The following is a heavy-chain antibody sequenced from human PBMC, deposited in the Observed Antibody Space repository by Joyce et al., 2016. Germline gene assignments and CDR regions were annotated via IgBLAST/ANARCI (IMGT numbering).Heavy chain of an antibody. CDR1: GFTFSNYG. CDR2: ISVDGGNK. CDR3: AKDFHSGSYYFDY. V-gene: IGHV3-30*18. D-gene: IGHD1-26*01. Sequence: QAQLVESGGGMVQPGRSLRLSCAASGFTFSNYGMHWVRQAPGKGLEWVAVISVDGGNKYYLDSVKGRFTISRDNSKNTLYLQMNSLRAEDTAVYYCAKDFHSGSYYFDYWGQGTLVTVSS. J-gene: IGHJ4*02.